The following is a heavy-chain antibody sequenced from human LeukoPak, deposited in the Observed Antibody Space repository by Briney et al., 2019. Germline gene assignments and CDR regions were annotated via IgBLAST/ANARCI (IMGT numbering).Heavy chain of an antibody. J-gene: IGHJ4*02. V-gene: IGHV3-30-3*01. CDR3: AKGPYDSSGYYSDY. Sequence: GGSLRLSCAASGFTFSSYAMHWVRQAPGKGLEWVAVISYDGSNKYYADSVKGRFTISRDNSKNTLYLQMNSLRAEDTAVYYCAKGPYDSSGYYSDYWGQGTLVTVSS. D-gene: IGHD3-22*01. CDR2: ISYDGSNK. CDR1: GFTFSSYA.